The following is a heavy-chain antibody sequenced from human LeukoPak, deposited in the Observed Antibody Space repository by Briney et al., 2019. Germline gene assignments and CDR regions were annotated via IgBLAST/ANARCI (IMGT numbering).Heavy chain of an antibody. V-gene: IGHV1-18*01. J-gene: IGHJ4*02. D-gene: IGHD1-26*01. Sequence: GASVKVSCTASGYAFTSYGITWVRQAPGQGLEWMGWISANSGNTDYTQNLQVRVTMTTDTSTSTAYMELRSLRSDDTAVYYCARDYVATGSYSSGERVYWGQGTLVTVSS. CDR3: ARDYVATGSYSSGERVY. CDR1: GYAFTSYG. CDR2: ISANSGNT.